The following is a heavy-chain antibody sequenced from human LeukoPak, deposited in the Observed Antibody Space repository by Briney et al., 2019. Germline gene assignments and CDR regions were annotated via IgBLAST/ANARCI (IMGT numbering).Heavy chain of an antibody. CDR1: GGSISSGGYY. D-gene: IGHD4-17*01. J-gene: IGHJ5*02. CDR3: ARGRGSHSDYGDFFLGFDP. CDR2: IYYSGST. V-gene: IGHV4-31*03. Sequence: SQTLSLTCTVSGGSISSGGYYWSWIRQHPGKGLEWIGYIYYSGSTYYNPSLKSRVTISVDTSKNQFSLKLSSVTAADTAVYYCARGRGSHSDYGDFFLGFDPWGQGTLVTVSS.